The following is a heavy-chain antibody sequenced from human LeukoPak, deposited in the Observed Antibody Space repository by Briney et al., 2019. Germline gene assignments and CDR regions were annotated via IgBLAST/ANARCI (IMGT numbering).Heavy chain of an antibody. CDR3: ARGYCSSTSCHNTYDAFDI. J-gene: IGHJ3*02. D-gene: IGHD2-2*02. CDR1: GGTFSSYA. CDR2: IIPIFGTA. Sequence: SVKVSCKASGGTFSSYAISWVRQAPGQGLEWMGGIIPIFGTANYAQKFQGRVTITADESTSTAYMELSSLRSEDTAVYYCARGYCSSTSCHNTYDAFDIWGQGTMVTVSS. V-gene: IGHV1-69*13.